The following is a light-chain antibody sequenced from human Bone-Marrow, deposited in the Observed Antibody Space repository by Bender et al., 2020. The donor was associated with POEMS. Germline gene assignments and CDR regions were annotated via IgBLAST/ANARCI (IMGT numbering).Light chain of an antibody. CDR2: SSH. CDR3: AVWDDSLNGWV. J-gene: IGLJ3*02. V-gene: IGLV1-44*01. CDR1: SSNIGAHA. Sequence: QSVVTQPPSASATPGQRVTISCSGGSSNIGAHAVNWYQHLPGTAPKLLIYSSHRRPSEVPDRFSGSRSGTSASLAISGLQSEDEADYYCAVWDDSLNGWVFGGGTKLTVL.